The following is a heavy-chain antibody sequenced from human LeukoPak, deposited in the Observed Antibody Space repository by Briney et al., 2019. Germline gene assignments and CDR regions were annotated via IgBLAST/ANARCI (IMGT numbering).Heavy chain of an antibody. D-gene: IGHD6-13*01. J-gene: IGHJ3*02. CDR2: IYYSGST. V-gene: IGHV4-39*07. CDR1: GGSISSSDYY. CDR3: ARNGPTAAGAFDI. Sequence: SETLSLTCTVSGGSISSSDYYWGWIRQPPGKGLEWIGSIYYSGSTYYNPSLKSRVTISVDTSKNQFSLKLRSVTAADTAVYYCARNGPTAAGAFDIWGQGTPVTVSS.